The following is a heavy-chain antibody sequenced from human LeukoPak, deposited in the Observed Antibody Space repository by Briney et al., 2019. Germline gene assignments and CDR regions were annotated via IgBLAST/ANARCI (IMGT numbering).Heavy chain of an antibody. CDR2: IYYSGYT. J-gene: IGHJ6*02. CDR3: ARRSPGYYYYDMDV. V-gene: IGHV4-39*01. CDR1: GGSISNSTYY. Sequence: SESLSLTCIVSGGSISNSTYYWGWLRQPPGKGLEWIGSIYYSGYTYYNPSLKSRVTISVDTSKNQFSLKLSSVTAADTAVYYCARRSPGYYYYDMDVWGQGTTVTVSS.